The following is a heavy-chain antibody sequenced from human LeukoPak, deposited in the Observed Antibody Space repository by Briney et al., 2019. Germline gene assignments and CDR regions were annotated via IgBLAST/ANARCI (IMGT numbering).Heavy chain of an antibody. CDR3: ARDCLETGYYYYGMDV. J-gene: IGHJ6*02. Sequence: PSETLSLTCTVSGGSISSGDYYWSWIRQPPGKGLEWIGYIYYSGSTYYNPSLKSRVTISVDTSKNQFSLKLSSVTAADTAVYDCARDCLETGYYYYGMDVWGQGTTVTVSS. CDR2: IYYSGST. D-gene: IGHD3-3*01. V-gene: IGHV4-30-4*01. CDR1: GGSISSGDYY.